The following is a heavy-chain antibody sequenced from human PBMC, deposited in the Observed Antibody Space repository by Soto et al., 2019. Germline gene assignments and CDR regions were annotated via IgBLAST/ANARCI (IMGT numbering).Heavy chain of an antibody. CDR2: IWYDGSDK. CDR3: SRDSGGDSHNYYMDV. CDR1: GFTVSNYA. V-gene: IGHV3-33*01. Sequence: QMQLVESGGGVVQPGTSLRLSCAASGFTVSNYAMHWVRQAPGKGLEWVTIIWYDGSDKNYGDSVKGRFTISRDNSKNTLYLQMNSLRGENTAVYYCSRDSGGDSHNYYMDVWGKGTTVTVSS. D-gene: IGHD4-17*01. J-gene: IGHJ6*03.